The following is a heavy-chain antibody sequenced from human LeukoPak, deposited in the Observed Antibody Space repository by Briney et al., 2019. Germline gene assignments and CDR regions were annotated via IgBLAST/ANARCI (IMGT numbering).Heavy chain of an antibody. CDR1: GFIFADYS. CDR3: TRLMSGSRTGYYFDY. CDR2: IRRKASGETT. Sequence: GGSLRLSCTASGFIFADYSMSWVRQAPGKGLEWLSLIRRKASGETTEYAASVKGRFTISRDDSKSIAYLQMNSLKTEDAAIYYCTRLMSGSRTGYYFDYWGQGTLVTVSS. J-gene: IGHJ4*02. V-gene: IGHV3-49*04. D-gene: IGHD3-10*01.